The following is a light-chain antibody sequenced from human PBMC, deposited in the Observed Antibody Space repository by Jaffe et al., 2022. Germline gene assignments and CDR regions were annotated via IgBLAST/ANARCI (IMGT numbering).Light chain of an antibody. CDR2: GAS. J-gene: IGKJ4*01. CDR3: QQYNNWPPA. V-gene: IGKV3-15*01. CDR1: QSVGSK. Sequence: EIVMTQSPVTLSVSPGERATLSCRASQSVGSKLAWYQQKRGQAPRLLIYGASTRATGIPARFSGSGSGTEFTLTISSLQSEDFAVYYCQQYNNWPPAFGGGTKVEIK.